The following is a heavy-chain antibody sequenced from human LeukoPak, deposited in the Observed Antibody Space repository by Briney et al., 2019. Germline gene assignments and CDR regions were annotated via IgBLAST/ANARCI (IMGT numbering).Heavy chain of an antibody. CDR1: GYTFTYRY. CDR3: ARDSYRYCGGDCPVDY. J-gene: IGHJ4*02. V-gene: IGHV1-3*01. Sequence: ASVKVSCKASGYTFTYRYLHWVRQAPGQRLEWMGWINAGNGNTKYSQKFQGRVTITRDTSASTAYMELSSLRSEDTAVYYCARDSYRYCGGDCPVDYWGQGTLVTVSS. CDR2: INAGNGNT. D-gene: IGHD2-21*02.